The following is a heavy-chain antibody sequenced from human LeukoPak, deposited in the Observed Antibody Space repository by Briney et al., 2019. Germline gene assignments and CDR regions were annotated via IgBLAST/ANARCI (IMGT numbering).Heavy chain of an antibody. V-gene: IGHV3-23*01. CDR3: VKDAPRSSGWYFFDH. CDR2: ISDSGDRT. J-gene: IGHJ4*02. Sequence: GGSLRLSCAASLLPFSRQDVRGVRQAPGKGLEWVSAISDSGDRTYYVDSVKGRFTISRDNSKNTLYLQMNSLRADDTAVYSCVKDAPRSSGWYFFDHWGQGILVTVSS. D-gene: IGHD6-19*01. CDR1: LLPFSRQD.